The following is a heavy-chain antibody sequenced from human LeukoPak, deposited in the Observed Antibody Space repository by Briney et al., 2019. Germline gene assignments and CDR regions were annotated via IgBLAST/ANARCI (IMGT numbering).Heavy chain of an antibody. J-gene: IGHJ4*02. CDR1: GGSISSYY. Sequence: SETLSLTRTVSGGSISSYYWSWIRQPPGKGLERIGYIYYSGSTNYNPSLKSRVTISVDTSKNQFSLKLSSVTAADTAVYYCARDYAVDTAMVTLLGYWGQGTLVTVSS. CDR3: ARDYAVDTAMVTLLGY. V-gene: IGHV4-59*01. CDR2: IYYSGST. D-gene: IGHD5-18*01.